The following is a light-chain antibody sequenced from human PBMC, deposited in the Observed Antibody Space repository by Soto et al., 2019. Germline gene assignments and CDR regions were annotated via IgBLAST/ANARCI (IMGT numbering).Light chain of an antibody. V-gene: IGKV4-1*01. CDR2: WAS. CDR3: QQYYSTPPT. J-gene: IGKJ3*01. Sequence: DIVMTQSPDSLAVSLGERATVNCEPSQSVLYSSNNKNYLAWYQQKPGQPPKLLISWASSRESGVPDRFSGSGSGTDFTLTISSLQTEDVAVYYCQQYYSTPPTFGPGTKVDIK. CDR1: QSVLYSSNNKNY.